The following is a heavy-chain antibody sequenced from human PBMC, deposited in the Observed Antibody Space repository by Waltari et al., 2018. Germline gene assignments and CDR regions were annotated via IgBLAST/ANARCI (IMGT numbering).Heavy chain of an antibody. CDR3: ARRSSIAAQYFDY. V-gene: IGHV4-59*11. D-gene: IGHD6-6*01. J-gene: IGHJ4*02. CDR2: IYYSGST. CDR1: GGSISSHY. Sequence: QVQLQESGPGLVKPSETLSLTCTVSGGSISSHYWSWIRQPPGKGLEWIGYIYYSGSTNSNPSLKSRVTISVDTSKNQFSLKLSSVTAADTAVYYCARRSSIAAQYFDYWGQGTLVTVSS.